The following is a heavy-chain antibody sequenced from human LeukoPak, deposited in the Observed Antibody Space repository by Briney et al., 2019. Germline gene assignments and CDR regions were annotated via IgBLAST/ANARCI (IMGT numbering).Heavy chain of an antibody. CDR1: GFTFDNYA. CDR3: AKVRGTYSSGYFFDY. D-gene: IGHD6-19*01. J-gene: IGHJ4*02. CDR2: ISWNSGYI. V-gene: IGHV3-9*01. Sequence: PGRSLRLSCAASGFTFDNYAMHWVRQAPGKGLEWLSIISWNSGYIGYADSVKGRFTISRDNAKKSLDLQMNSLRAEDTAFYYCAKVRGTYSSGYFFDYRGKGTLVTVSS.